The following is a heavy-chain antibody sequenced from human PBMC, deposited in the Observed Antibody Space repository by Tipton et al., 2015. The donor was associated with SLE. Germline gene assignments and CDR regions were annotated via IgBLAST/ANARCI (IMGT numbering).Heavy chain of an antibody. J-gene: IGHJ4*02. CDR2: ISSSNNYI. CDR3: AVSIAARHAFDY. V-gene: IGHV3-21*01. Sequence: SLRLSCAASGFPFSTYTMNWVRQAPEKGLEWVSSISSSNNYIYYADSVKGRFTISRDNAKKSLYLQMNSLRAEDTAVYYCAVSIAARHAFDYWGQGTLV. CDR1: GFPFSTYT. D-gene: IGHD6-6*01.